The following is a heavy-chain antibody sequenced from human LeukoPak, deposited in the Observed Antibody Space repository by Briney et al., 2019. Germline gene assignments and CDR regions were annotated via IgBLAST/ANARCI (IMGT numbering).Heavy chain of an antibody. D-gene: IGHD1-7*01. CDR2: IYYSGST. J-gene: IGHJ6*03. V-gene: IGHV4-31*03. CDR3: ARDLTGTTDRYYYYMDV. Sequence: SQTLSLTCTVSGGSISSGGYYWSWIRQHPGKGPEWIGYIYYSGSTYYNPSLKSRVTISVDTSKNQFSLKLSSVTAADTAVYYCARDLTGTTDRYYYYMDVWGKGTTVTVSS. CDR1: GGSISSGGYY.